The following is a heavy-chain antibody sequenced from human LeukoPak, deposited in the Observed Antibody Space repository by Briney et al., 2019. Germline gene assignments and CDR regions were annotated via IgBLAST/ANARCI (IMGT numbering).Heavy chain of an antibody. CDR2: ISYDGSNK. Sequence: GRSLRLSCAASGFTFSSYGMHWVRQAPGKGLEWVTVISYDGSNKYYADSVKGRFTISRDSSKNTLYLQMNSLRAEDTAVYYCARRPIKYYYYGMDVWGQGTTVTVSS. CDR3: ARRPIKYYYYGMDV. V-gene: IGHV3-30*03. CDR1: GFTFSSYG. J-gene: IGHJ6*02.